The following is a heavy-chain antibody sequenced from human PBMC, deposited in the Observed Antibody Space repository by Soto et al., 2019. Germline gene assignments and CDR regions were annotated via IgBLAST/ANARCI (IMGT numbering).Heavy chain of an antibody. CDR1: GFTFSNYW. J-gene: IGHJ6*03. D-gene: IGHD2-15*01. Sequence: EVQLVESGGGLVQPGGSLRLSCAASGFTFSNYWMYWVRQAPGKGLEWVSRIKSDGSVSSYADSVKGRLTISRDNVKNTLYLQMDSLRAEDTAVYYCARGDCVGGTCYSLAGSFYYYMDVWGKGTTVTVFS. CDR2: IKSDGSVS. V-gene: IGHV3-74*02. CDR3: ARGDCVGGTCYSLAGSFYYYMDV.